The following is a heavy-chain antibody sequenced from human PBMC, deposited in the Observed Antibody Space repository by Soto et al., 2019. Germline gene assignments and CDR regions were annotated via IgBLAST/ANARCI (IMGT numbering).Heavy chain of an antibody. CDR1: GFTFSSYA. CDR2: IGESGTPT. J-gene: IGHJ6*02. D-gene: IGHD2-2*01. CDR3: ARYIPGVRYYGMDV. V-gene: IGHV3-23*01. Sequence: EVQLLESGGGLVQPGGSLRLSCAASGFTFSSYAMKWVRQAPGKGLEWVSLIGESGTPTYYADSVKGRFTISRANSGNTLFLAMYSLRAEDTAVYYCARYIPGVRYYGMDVWGQGTTVTVSS.